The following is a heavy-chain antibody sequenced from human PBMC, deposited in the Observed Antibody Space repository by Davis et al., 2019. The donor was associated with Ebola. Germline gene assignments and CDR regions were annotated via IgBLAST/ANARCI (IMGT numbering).Heavy chain of an antibody. D-gene: IGHD1-26*01. CDR3: ARDRDSGSSSASVGMDV. CDR1: GGTFSSYA. CDR2: IIPILGIA. J-gene: IGHJ6*02. V-gene: IGHV1-69*04. Sequence: AASVKVSCKASGGTFSSYAISWVRQAPGQGLEWMGRIIPILGIANYAQKFQGRVTITADKSTSTAYMELSSLRSEDTAVYYCARDRDSGSSSASVGMDVWGQGTTVTVSS.